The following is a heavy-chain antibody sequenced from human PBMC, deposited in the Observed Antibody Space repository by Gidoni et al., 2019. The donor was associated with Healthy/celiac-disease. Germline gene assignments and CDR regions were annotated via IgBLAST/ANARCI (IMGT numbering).Heavy chain of an antibody. J-gene: IGHJ4*02. Sequence: GWINAGNGNTKYSQKFQGRVTITRDTSASTAYMELSSLRSEDTAVYYCARDSGGQWLVKRDFDYWGQGTLVTVSS. V-gene: IGHV1-3*01. D-gene: IGHD6-19*01. CDR3: ARDSGGQWLVKRDFDY. CDR2: INAGNGNT.